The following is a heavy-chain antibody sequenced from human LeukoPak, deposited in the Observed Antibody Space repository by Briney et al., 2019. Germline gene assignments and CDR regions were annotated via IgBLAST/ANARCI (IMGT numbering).Heavy chain of an antibody. D-gene: IGHD3-3*01. Sequence: SVKVSCKASGYTFTSYGISWVRQAPGQGLEWMGGIIPIFGTANYAQKFQGRVTITADESTSTAYMELSSLRSEDTAVYYCARDGTTIFGVVKEAYWFDPWGQGTLVTVSS. V-gene: IGHV1-69*13. CDR1: GYTFTSYG. J-gene: IGHJ5*02. CDR3: ARDGTTIFGVVKEAYWFDP. CDR2: IIPIFGTA.